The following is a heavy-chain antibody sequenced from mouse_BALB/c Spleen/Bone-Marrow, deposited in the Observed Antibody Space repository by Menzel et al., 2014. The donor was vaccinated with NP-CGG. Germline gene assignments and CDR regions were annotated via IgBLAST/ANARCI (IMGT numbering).Heavy chain of an antibody. J-gene: IGHJ1*01. D-gene: IGHD2-14*01. Sequence: VQLQQSGPELVKPGASVKMSCKASGYTFTCYFIHWVKQRPGQGLEWIGWIYPGDGSTKYNEKFKGKTTLTADKSSSTAYMLLSSLTSEDSAIFFCAYYRYDEYFDVWGAGTTVTVSS. CDR1: GYTFTCYF. V-gene: IGHV1S56*01. CDR2: IYPGDGST. CDR3: AYYRYDEYFDV.